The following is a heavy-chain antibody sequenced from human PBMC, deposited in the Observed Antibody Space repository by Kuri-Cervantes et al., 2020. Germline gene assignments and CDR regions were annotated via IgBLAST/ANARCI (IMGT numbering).Heavy chain of an antibody. J-gene: IGHJ4*02. D-gene: IGHD4-23*01. CDR3: ARVDPAYGGKSHVFDY. V-gene: IGHV1-3*01. Sequence: ASVKVSCKASGYTFTSYAMHWVRQAPGQRLEWMGWINAGNGNTKYSQKFQGRVTITRDTSASTVYMELSSLRSEDTAVYYCARVDPAYGGKSHVFDYWGQGTLVTVSS. CDR2: INAGNGNT. CDR1: GYTFTSYA.